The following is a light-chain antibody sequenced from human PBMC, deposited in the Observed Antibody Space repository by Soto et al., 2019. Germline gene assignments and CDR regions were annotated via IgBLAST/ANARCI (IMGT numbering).Light chain of an antibody. CDR1: QSVSSY. CDR2: YAS. CDR3: QQRSNWPPWIT. V-gene: IGKV3-11*01. Sequence: EIVLTQSPATLSLSPGERATLSCRASQSVSSYLAWYQQKPGQAPRLLIYYASNRATGIPARFSGSGSGTDFTLTISSLEPEDFAVYYCQQRSNWPPWITFGQGTRLEIK. J-gene: IGKJ5*01.